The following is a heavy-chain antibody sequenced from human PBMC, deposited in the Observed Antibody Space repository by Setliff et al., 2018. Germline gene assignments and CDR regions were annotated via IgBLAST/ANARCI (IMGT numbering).Heavy chain of an antibody. CDR3: TRVTHGLAAPEDY. D-gene: IGHD3-10*01. V-gene: IGHV3-15*01. CDR2: IKSSIEGATS. J-gene: IGHJ4*02. CDR1: GITFKNAW. Sequence: PGGSLRLSCSVSGITFKNAWMTWVRQAPGKGPEWVGRIKSSIEGATSDYGAPAKGRFTFSRDDSKSIAYLQMSSLQTEDTALYYCTRVTHGLAAPEDYWGQGTLVTVSS.